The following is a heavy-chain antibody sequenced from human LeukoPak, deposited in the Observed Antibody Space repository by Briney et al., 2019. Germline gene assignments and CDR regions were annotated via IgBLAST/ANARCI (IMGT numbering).Heavy chain of an antibody. Sequence: GGSLRLSCAASGFTFSSYEMNWVRQAPGKGLEWVSYISSSGSTIYYADSVKGRFTISRDNAKNSLYLRMNSLRAEDTAVYYCARDPLYCSSTSCYHDYWGQGTLVTVSS. V-gene: IGHV3-48*03. D-gene: IGHD2-2*01. CDR1: GFTFSSYE. CDR3: ARDPLYCSSTSCYHDY. CDR2: ISSSGSTI. J-gene: IGHJ4*02.